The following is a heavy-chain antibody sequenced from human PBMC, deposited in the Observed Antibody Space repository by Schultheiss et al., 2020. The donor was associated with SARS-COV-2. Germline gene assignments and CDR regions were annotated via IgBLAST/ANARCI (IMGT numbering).Heavy chain of an antibody. Sequence: SETLSLTCTVSGGSISGYYWSWIRQPPGKGLEWIGYIYSSGSTIYNPSLKSRVTISVDTSRNHFSLKLSSATAADTAVYYCARHNSQGGFDYWGQGTLVTVSS. V-gene: IGHV4-59*08. CDR2: IYSSGST. J-gene: IGHJ4*02. CDR1: GGSISGYY. CDR3: ARHNSQGGFDY. D-gene: IGHD4-23*01.